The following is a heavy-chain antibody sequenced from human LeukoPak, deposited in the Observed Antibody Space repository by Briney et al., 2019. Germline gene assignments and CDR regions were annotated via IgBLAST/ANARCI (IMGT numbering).Heavy chain of an antibody. D-gene: IGHD6-19*01. CDR1: GYTFTSYG. V-gene: IGHV1-18*01. CDR2: ISAYNGNT. J-gene: IGHJ4*02. CDR3: ARAVGPKQWLVSGFDY. Sequence: GASVKVSCKASGYTFTSYGISWVRQAPGQGLEWMGWISAYNGNTNYAQKLQGRVTMTTGTSTSTAYMELRSLRSDDTAVYYCARAVGPKQWLVSGFDYWGQGTLVTVSS.